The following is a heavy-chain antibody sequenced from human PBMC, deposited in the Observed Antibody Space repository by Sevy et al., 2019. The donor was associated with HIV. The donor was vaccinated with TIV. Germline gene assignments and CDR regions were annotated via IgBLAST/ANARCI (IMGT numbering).Heavy chain of an antibody. Sequence: GGSLRLSCAASGFTVSSNYMSWVRQAPGKGLEWVSVIYSGGSTYYEDSVKGRCTISTDNSKNTMYLQMNSLRAEDTAVYYCARVTLFEDNRNGMDVWGQGTTVTVSS. CDR1: GFTVSSNY. D-gene: IGHD1-1*01. J-gene: IGHJ6*02. CDR3: ARVTLFEDNRNGMDV. CDR2: IYSGGST. V-gene: IGHV3-53*01.